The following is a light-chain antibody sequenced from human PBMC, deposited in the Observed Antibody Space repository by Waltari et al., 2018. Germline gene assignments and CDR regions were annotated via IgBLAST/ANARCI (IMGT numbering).Light chain of an antibody. CDR3: SSYTSSSTRLYV. CDR2: EVS. V-gene: IGLV2-14*01. Sequence: QSALTQPASVSGSPGQSITISCTGTSSDVGGYNSVSWYQQHPGKAPQLMIYEVSNRPSGGSNRFSGSKSGNTASLTISGLQAEDEADYYGSSYTSSSTRLYVFGTGTKVTVL. J-gene: IGLJ1*01. CDR1: SSDVGGYNS.